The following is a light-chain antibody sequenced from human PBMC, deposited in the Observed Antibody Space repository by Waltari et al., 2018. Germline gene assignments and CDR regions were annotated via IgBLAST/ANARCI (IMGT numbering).Light chain of an antibody. Sequence: DIQLTQSPSSLSASVGDRVTITCRASQSISNYLNWYQQKPGKAPKVVISAASSLQSGVPSRFSGSGSGTAFTITISSLQPEYSATYYCQQCYRTPLTFGGGTKVE. V-gene: IGKV1-39*01. CDR1: QSISNY. CDR3: QQCYRTPLT. J-gene: IGKJ4*01. CDR2: AAS.